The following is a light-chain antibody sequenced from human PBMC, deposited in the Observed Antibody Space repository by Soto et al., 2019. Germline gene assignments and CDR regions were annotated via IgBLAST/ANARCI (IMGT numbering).Light chain of an antibody. CDR1: QSIGTN. CDR2: GAS. J-gene: IGKJ1*01. CDR3: QQYNDWPPERT. V-gene: IGKV3-15*01. Sequence: EVVMTQSPVTLSVSPGERATLSCRASQSIGTNLAWYQQKHGQAPRLLIYGASTRATGVPARFSGSGCGTDFTLTISSLQSEDFAVYYCQQYNDWPPERTFGQGTKVDIK.